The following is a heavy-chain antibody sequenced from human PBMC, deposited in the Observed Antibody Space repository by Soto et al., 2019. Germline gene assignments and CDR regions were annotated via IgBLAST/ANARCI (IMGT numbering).Heavy chain of an antibody. CDR3: ARGLQSYFGMDA. CDR2: ISAHNGNK. V-gene: IGHV1-18*01. CDR1: RYTFTNYD. D-gene: IGHD1-1*01. Sequence: QVQLVQSGTEVKKPGASVKVSCKASRYTFTNYDISWVRQAPGQGLEWMAWISAHNGNKNYAEKFQGRVTMTTDTSTTTAYMEVRSLRTDDTAVYYCARGLQSYFGMDAWGQGTTVTVSS. J-gene: IGHJ6*02.